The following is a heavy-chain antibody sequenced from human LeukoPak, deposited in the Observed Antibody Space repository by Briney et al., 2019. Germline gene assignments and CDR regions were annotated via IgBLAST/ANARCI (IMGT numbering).Heavy chain of an antibody. J-gene: IGHJ4*02. CDR2: INWNGGST. CDR3: ARDSSRLLWFGELLYGTYYFDY. Sequence: GGSLRLSCAASGFTFDDYGMSWVRQAPGKGLEWVSGINWNGGSTGYADSVKGRFTIPRDNAKNSLYLQMNSLRAEDTALYYCARDSSRLLWFGELLYGTYYFDYWGQGTLVTVSS. D-gene: IGHD3-10*01. CDR1: GFTFDDYG. V-gene: IGHV3-20*04.